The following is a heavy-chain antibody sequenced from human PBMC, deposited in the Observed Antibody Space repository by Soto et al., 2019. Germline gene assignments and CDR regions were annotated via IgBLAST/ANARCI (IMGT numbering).Heavy chain of an antibody. CDR2: IYYSGST. D-gene: IGHD3-22*01. Sequence: SETLSLTCTVSGGSITSSSYYWGWIRQPPGKGLEWIGSIYYSGSTYYNPSLKGRVSMSVDTSKNQFSLKLSSVTAADTAVYHCARQGAYFHESSGYEFDYWGQGTLVTVSS. CDR3: ARQGAYFHESSGYEFDY. CDR1: GGSITSSSYY. J-gene: IGHJ4*02. V-gene: IGHV4-39*01.